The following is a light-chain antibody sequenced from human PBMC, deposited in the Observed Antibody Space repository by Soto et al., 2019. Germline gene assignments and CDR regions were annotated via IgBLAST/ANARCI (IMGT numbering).Light chain of an antibody. CDR1: QSISSY. Sequence: QMTQSPSSLSASVGDRVTITGVAIQSISSYLNWYQQKPGKAPKLLIYAASSLQSGVPSRFSGSGSGTDFTLTISCLQPEDFATYYCQESYSTPRTVGQGTKVDIK. CDR2: AAS. CDR3: QESYSTPRT. J-gene: IGKJ1*01. V-gene: IGKV1-39*01.